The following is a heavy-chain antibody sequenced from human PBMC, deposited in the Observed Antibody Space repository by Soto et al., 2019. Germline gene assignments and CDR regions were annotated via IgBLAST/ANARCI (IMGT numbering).Heavy chain of an antibody. CDR1: GYTFTSYD. D-gene: IGHD6-13*01. Sequence: QVQLVQSGAEVKKPGASVKVSCKASGYTFTSYDINWVRQATGQGLEWMGWMNPNSGNTGYAQKFQGRVTMTRNTSISTAYMELSSLRSEDTAVYYCARVSTDGSSWWGTYYYYGMDVWGQGTTVTVSS. J-gene: IGHJ6*02. CDR3: ARVSTDGSSWWGTYYYYGMDV. CDR2: MNPNSGNT. V-gene: IGHV1-8*01.